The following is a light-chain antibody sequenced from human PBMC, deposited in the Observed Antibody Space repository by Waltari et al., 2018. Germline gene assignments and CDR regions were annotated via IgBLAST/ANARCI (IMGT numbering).Light chain of an antibody. CDR2: EVT. CDR1: SSDIGGYAY. Sequence: QSALTQPASVSGSPGQSITISCTGTSSDIGGYAYVSWYQHPPGKAPKLLIYEVTYRPPGGSSRVPGSKSGNTASLSISGLQPEEEADYYCSSSTRTSTLVFGGGTKLTV. V-gene: IGLV2-14*01. CDR3: SSSTRTSTLV. J-gene: IGLJ2*01.